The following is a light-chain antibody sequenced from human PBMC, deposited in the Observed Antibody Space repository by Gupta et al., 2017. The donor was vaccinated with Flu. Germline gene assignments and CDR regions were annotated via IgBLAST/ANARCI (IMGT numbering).Light chain of an antibody. CDR3: QQGDSVPYT. Sequence: DIQMTQSPSSVSASVGDRVTLACRASQDIGNWLAWYQQTPGKAPKLLIYAASNLQSGVPSRFSASGSGTDFNLTISSLQPEDFATYYCQQGDSVPYTFGQGTKLDIK. J-gene: IGKJ2*01. CDR2: AAS. V-gene: IGKV1-12*01. CDR1: QDIGNW.